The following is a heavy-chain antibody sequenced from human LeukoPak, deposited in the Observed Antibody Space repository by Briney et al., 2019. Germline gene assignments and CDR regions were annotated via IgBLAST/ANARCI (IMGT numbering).Heavy chain of an antibody. CDR2: IIPILGTA. CDR1: GGTFSGYA. J-gene: IGHJ5*02. CDR3: ARDGPYIVATPRVRGWFDP. Sequence: SVKVSCKASGGTFSGYAISWVRQAPGQGLECMGGIIPILGTANYAQKFQGRVTISADESTSTACMELSSLRSEDTPVYYCARDGPYIVATPRVRGWFDPWGQGTLVTVSS. V-gene: IGHV1-69*01. D-gene: IGHD5-12*01.